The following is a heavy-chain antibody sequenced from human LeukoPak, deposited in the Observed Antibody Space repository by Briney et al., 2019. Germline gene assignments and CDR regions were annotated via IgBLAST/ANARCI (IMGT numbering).Heavy chain of an antibody. D-gene: IGHD2-2*01. CDR3: ARGVTSWPQGPYHFDS. Sequence: GESLTLSCEVSGFLFSEHVMNWVRQSPARGLAWVASIQSNGNEKYSSESLKGRFTISRDNSQNTLYLQMNTVRPEDRAIFYCARGVTSWPQGPYHFDSWGQGILVTVSS. CDR1: GFLFSEHV. J-gene: IGHJ4*02. CDR2: IQSNGNEK. V-gene: IGHV3-30*02.